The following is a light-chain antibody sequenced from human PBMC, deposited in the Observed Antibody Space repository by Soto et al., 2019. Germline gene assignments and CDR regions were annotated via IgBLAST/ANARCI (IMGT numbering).Light chain of an antibody. CDR2: GAS. Sequence: EIVMTQSPTTPSVSPGERATLSCRASQSVSSNLAWYQQKPGQAPRLLIYGASTRATGIPARFSGSGCGTEFFLPISSLQSEDFSVYYCQQYNNWPPITFGQGTRLEIK. J-gene: IGKJ5*01. CDR3: QQYNNWPPIT. CDR1: QSVSSN. V-gene: IGKV3-15*01.